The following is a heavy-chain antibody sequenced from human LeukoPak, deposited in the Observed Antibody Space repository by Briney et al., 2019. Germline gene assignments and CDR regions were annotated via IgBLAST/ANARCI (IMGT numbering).Heavy chain of an antibody. Sequence: SETLSLTCTVSGGSISTYYWSWIRQPPGKGLDWIGYIYYSGSTSYNPSLKSRVTISLDTSKNQFSLKLSSVTAADTAVYYCARVSRWFGELPGLDSWGQGTLVTVSS. CDR3: ARVSRWFGELPGLDS. V-gene: IGHV4-59*01. D-gene: IGHD3-10*01. CDR1: GGSISTYY. CDR2: IYYSGST. J-gene: IGHJ4*02.